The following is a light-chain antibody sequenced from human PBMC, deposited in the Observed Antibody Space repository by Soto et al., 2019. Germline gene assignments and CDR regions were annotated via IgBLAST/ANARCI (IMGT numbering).Light chain of an antibody. CDR1: QSVSSSY. Sequence: EIVLTQSPGTLSLSPGERATLSCRASQSVSSSYLAWYQQKPGQAPRLLIYGASSRATGIPDRFSGSGSGTDFTLPISRLEPEDFAVYYCQQYGSSPLFGPGTKVDIK. V-gene: IGKV3-20*01. J-gene: IGKJ3*01. CDR2: GAS. CDR3: QQYGSSPL.